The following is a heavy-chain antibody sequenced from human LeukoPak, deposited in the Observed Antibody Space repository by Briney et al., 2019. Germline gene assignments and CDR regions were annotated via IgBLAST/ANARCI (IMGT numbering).Heavy chain of an antibody. D-gene: IGHD4-17*01. V-gene: IGHV3-21*01. Sequence: GGSLRLSCAASGFTFSSYSMNWVRQAPGKGLEWVSSISSSSSYIYYADSVKGRFTISRDNAKNSLYLRMNSLRAEDTAVYYCASGHGDYGKDWGQGTLVTVSS. CDR2: ISSSSSYI. J-gene: IGHJ4*02. CDR3: ASGHGDYGKD. CDR1: GFTFSSYS.